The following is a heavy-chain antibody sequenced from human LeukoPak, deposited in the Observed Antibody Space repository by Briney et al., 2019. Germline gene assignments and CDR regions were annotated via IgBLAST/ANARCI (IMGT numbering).Heavy chain of an antibody. CDR2: ISGSSSNV. CDR3: ARGFRDTAMFLDY. CDR1: GSTFSSYE. Sequence: GGSLRLSCAASGSTFSSYEMNWVRQAPGKGLEWISAISGSSSNVYYAASVRGRFTISRDNAENSLYLQLNTMRAEDTAVYYCARGFRDTAMFLDYWGQGTLVTVSS. D-gene: IGHD5-18*01. J-gene: IGHJ4*02. V-gene: IGHV3-48*03.